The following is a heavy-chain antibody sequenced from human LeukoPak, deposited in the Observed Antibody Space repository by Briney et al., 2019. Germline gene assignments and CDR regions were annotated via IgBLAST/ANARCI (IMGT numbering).Heavy chain of an antibody. Sequence: GRSLRLSCAASGFTLSGFAMSWVRRTPGTGLEWVSGISGSGDNTLYADSVKGRFTISRDNSKNTLYLEMNSLRAEDTAIYYCAKMKGHPLPKYYMDVWGQGTTVTVSS. CDR2: ISGSGDNT. J-gene: IGHJ6*01. V-gene: IGHV3-23*01. D-gene: IGHD1-26*01. CDR1: GFTLSGFA. CDR3: AKMKGHPLPKYYMDV.